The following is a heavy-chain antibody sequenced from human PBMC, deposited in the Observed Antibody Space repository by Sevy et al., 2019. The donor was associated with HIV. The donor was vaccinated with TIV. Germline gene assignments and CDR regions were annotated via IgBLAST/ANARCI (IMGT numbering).Heavy chain of an antibody. CDR2: ISYDGSNK. CDR3: ARSFTIFGVVIVGGYYYGMDV. CDR1: GFTFSSYA. D-gene: IGHD3-3*01. Sequence: GESLKISCAASGFTFSSYAMHWVRQAPGKGLEWVAVISYDGSNKYYADSVKGRFTISRDNSKNTLYLQMNSLRAEDTAVYYCARSFTIFGVVIVGGYYYGMDVWGQGTTVTVSS. J-gene: IGHJ6*02. V-gene: IGHV3-30-3*01.